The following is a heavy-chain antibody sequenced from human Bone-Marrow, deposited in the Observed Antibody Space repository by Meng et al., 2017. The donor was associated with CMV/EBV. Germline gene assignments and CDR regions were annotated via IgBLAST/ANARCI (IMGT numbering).Heavy chain of an antibody. CDR2: INHNGDT. V-gene: IGHV4-34*01. CDR1: GGSFSGYY. D-gene: IGHD2-8*01. CDR3: ARLPNYYFDY. J-gene: IGHJ4*02. Sequence: SETLSLTCAVYGGSFSGYYWSWIRQPPGKGLEWIGEINHNGDTNYNPSPKSRVSISADTSKNQVSLKLSSVTAADTAVYYCARLPNYYFDYWGQGTLVTVSS.